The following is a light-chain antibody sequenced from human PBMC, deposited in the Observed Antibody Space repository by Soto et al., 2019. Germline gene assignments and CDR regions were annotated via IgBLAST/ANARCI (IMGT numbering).Light chain of an antibody. CDR1: SSDVGDYDY. CDR2: EVR. V-gene: IGLV2-14*01. Sequence: QSALTQPASVSGSPGQSITISCTGTSSDVGDYDYVSWYQQHPGKAPKLMIYEVRNRPSGVSNRFSGSKSGNTASLAISGLQSEAEANYTCSSYTNSNTCVFGGGTKVTVL. J-gene: IGLJ3*02. CDR3: SSYTNSNTCV.